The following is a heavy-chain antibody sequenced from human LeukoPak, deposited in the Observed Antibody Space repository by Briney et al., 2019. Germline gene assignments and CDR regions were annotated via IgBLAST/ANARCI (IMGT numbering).Heavy chain of an antibody. D-gene: IGHD3-22*01. V-gene: IGHV3-15*01. CDR1: GFTFSNAW. J-gene: IGHJ6*03. CDR3: TTDSYDSLYYMDV. Sequence: GGSLRLFCAASGFTFSNAWMSWVRQAPGKGLEWGGRIKSKTDGGTTDYAAPVKGRFTISRDDSKNTLYLQMNSLKTEDTAVYYCTTDSYDSLYYMDVWGKGTTVTVSS. CDR2: IKSKTDGGTT.